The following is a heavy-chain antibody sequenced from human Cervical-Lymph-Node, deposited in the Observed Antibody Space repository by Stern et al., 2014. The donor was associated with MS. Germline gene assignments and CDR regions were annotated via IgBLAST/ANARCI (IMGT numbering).Heavy chain of an antibody. J-gene: IGHJ4*02. V-gene: IGHV3-33*01. CDR1: GFSFSRSA. CDR2: IWYDGSNP. CDR3: ASAYSSSHYYFDY. Sequence: VQLVQSGGGVVPPGRSLRLSCAASGFSFSRSAMHWVRQAPGKGLEWVALIWYDGSNPYYADSVTGRFTISRDNFKNTLYLQMNSLRAEDTAVYYCASAYSSSHYYFDYWGQGTLVTVSS. D-gene: IGHD6-13*01.